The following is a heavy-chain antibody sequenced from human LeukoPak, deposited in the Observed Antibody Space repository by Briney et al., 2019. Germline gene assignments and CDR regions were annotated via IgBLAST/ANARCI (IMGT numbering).Heavy chain of an antibody. V-gene: IGHV1-2*02. CDR3: ARVSGYYYGSGSYVDY. CDR2: INPNSGGT. J-gene: IGHJ4*02. CDR1: GYTFTGYY. Sequence: ASVKVSCKASGYTFTGYYMHWVRQAPGQGLEWIGWINPNSGGTNYAQKFQGRVTMTRDTSISTAYMELSRLRSDDTAVYYCARVSGYYYGSGSYVDYWGQGTLVTVSS. D-gene: IGHD3-10*01.